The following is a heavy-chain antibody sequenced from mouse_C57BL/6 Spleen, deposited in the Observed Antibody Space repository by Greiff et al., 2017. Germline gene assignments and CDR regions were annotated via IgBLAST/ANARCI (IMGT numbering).Heavy chain of an antibody. CDR3: ARHYYGSSYDWYFDV. V-gene: IGHV2-6-1*01. J-gene: IGHJ1*03. Sequence: VQGVESGPGLVAPSQSLSITCTVSGFSLTSYGVHWVRQPPGKGLEWLVVIWSDGSTTYNSALKSRLSISKDNYKSQVFLKMNSLQTDDTAMYYCARHYYGSSYDWYFDVWGTGTTVTVSS. D-gene: IGHD1-1*01. CDR1: GFSLTSYG. CDR2: IWSDGST.